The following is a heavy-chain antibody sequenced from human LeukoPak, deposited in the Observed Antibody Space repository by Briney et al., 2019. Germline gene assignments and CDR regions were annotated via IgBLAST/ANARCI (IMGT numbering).Heavy chain of an antibody. D-gene: IGHD2-2*01. Sequence: PGGSLRLSCAASGFTVSGNYMSWVRQAPGKGLEWVSVIYSGGSTYYADSVKGRFTISRDNSKNTLYLQMNSLRAEDTAVYYCARGVPAAMRYYYYYMDVWGKGTTVTVSS. J-gene: IGHJ6*03. V-gene: IGHV3-53*01. CDR1: GFTVSGNY. CDR2: IYSGGST. CDR3: ARGVPAAMRYYYYYMDV.